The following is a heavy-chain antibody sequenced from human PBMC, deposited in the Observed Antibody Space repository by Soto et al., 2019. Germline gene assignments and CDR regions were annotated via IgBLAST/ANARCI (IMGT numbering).Heavy chain of an antibody. J-gene: IGHJ5*02. D-gene: IGHD2-15*01. Sequence: PSETLSLTCTVSGGSISSSSYYWGWIRQPPGKGLEWIGSIYYSGSTYYNPSLKSRVTISVDTSKNQFSLKLSSVTAADTAVYYCAAHHVGWFDPWGQGTLVTVSS. V-gene: IGHV4-39*07. CDR1: GGSISSSSYY. CDR2: IYYSGST. CDR3: AAHHVGWFDP.